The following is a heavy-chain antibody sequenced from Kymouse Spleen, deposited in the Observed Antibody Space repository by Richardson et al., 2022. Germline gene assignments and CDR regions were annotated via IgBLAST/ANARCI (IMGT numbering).Heavy chain of an antibody. CDR2: ISSSGSTI. D-gene: IGHD3-9*01. CDR3: AREATTPYDILTGYYYGMDV. J-gene: IGHJ6*02. CDR1: GFTFSDYY. V-gene: IGHV3-11*01. Sequence: QVQLVESGGGLVKPGGSLRLSCAASGFTFSDYYMSWIRQAPGKGLEWVSYISSSGSTIYYADSVKGRFTISRDNAKNSLYLQMNSLRAEDTAVYYCAREATTPYDILTGYYYGMDVWGQGTTVTVSS.